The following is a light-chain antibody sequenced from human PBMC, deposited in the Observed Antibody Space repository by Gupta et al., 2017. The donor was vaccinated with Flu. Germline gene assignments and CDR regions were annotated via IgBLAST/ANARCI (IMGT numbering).Light chain of an antibody. CDR3: YKYYGRTPCT. Sequence: STLSVSVGDRVTVSFRASQSISNYLTWYQQKPGQTPNLLIYSSSTSPSDVPPRFIGGGSGTAYTLTIISLRPADVAAYYCYKYYGRTPCTFGQGTKVELK. CDR1: QSISNY. J-gene: IGKJ2*02. CDR2: SSS. V-gene: IGKV1-39*01.